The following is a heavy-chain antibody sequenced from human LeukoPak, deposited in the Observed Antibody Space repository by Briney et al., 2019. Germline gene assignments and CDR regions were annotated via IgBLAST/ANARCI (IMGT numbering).Heavy chain of an antibody. CDR3: ARARDYGDYVNWFDP. D-gene: IGHD4-17*01. J-gene: IGHJ5*02. V-gene: IGHV3-74*01. CDR2: INSDGGTT. CDR1: GFTFSSYA. Sequence: GGSLRLSCAASGFTFSSYAMSWVRQAPGKGLVWVSRINSDGGTTSHADSVKGRFTISRDNAKNTLYLQMNSLRAEDTAVYYCARARDYGDYVNWFDPWGQGTLVTVSS.